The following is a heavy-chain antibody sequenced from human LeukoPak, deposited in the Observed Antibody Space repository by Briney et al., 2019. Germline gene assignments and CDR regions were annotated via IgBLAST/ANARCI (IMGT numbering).Heavy chain of an antibody. V-gene: IGHV4-59*08. D-gene: IGHD6-13*01. Sequence: SETLSLTCTVSGGSISSYYWSRIRQPPGKGLEWIGYIYYSGSTNYNPSLKSRVTISVDTSKNQFSLKLSSVTAADTAVYYCASLTLGIAAASDYWGQGTLVTVSS. CDR2: IYYSGST. CDR3: ASLTLGIAAASDY. CDR1: GGSISSYY. J-gene: IGHJ4*02.